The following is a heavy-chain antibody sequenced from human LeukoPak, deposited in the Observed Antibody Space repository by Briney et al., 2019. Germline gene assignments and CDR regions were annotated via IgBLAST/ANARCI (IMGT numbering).Heavy chain of an antibody. J-gene: IGHJ6*03. D-gene: IGHD5-18*01. CDR1: GYTFTGYY. CDR2: INPNSGGT. V-gene: IGHV1-2*02. Sequence: ASVKVSCKASGYTFTGYYMHWVRQAPGQGLEWMGWINPNSGGTNYAQKFQGRVTMTRDTSISTAYMELSRLRSDDTAVYYCARTTEGGYTYNYFYYYHMDVWGKGTTVTVSS. CDR3: ARTTEGGYTYNYFYYYHMDV.